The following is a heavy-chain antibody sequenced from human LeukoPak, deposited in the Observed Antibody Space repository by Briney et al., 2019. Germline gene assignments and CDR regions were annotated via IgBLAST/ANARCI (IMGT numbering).Heavy chain of an antibody. Sequence: GGSLRLSCAASGFTFSSYAMSWVRQAPGKGLEWVSAISGSGGSTYYADSVKGRFTISRDNSKNTLYLQMNSLRAEDTAVYYCAKAKLLWFGESQYYFDYWGQGTLVIVSS. V-gene: IGHV3-23*01. CDR1: GFTFSSYA. J-gene: IGHJ4*02. CDR2: ISGSGGST. D-gene: IGHD3-10*01. CDR3: AKAKLLWFGESQYYFDY.